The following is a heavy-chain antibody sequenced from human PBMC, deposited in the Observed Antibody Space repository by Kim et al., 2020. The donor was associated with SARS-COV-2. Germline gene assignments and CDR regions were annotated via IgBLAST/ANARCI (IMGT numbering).Heavy chain of an antibody. CDR2: SP. CDR3: AVVTAFDAFDI. V-gene: IGHV4-31*02. Sequence: SPYYNPSLKSRVNISIDTSQNQFSLRLMSVTAADTAVYYCAVVTAFDAFDIWGQGTTVTVSS. D-gene: IGHD2-21*02. J-gene: IGHJ3*02.